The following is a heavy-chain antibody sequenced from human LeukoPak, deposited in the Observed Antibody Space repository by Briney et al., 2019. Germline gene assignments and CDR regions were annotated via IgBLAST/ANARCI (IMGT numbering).Heavy chain of an antibody. D-gene: IGHD3-22*01. CDR2: INHSGST. J-gene: IGHJ5*02. CDR3: ARENYYDSSGYQP. V-gene: IGHV4-34*01. Sequence: KPSETLSLTCAVYGGSFSGYYWSWIRQPPGKGLEWIGEINHSGSTNYNPSLKSRVTISVDTSKNQFSLKLSSVTAADTAVYYCARENYYDSSGYQPWGQGTLVTVSS. CDR1: GGSFSGYY.